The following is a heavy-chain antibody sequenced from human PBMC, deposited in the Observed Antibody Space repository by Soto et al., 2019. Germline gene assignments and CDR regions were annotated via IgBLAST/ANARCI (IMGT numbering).Heavy chain of an antibody. CDR2: IYYSGST. Sequence: QLQLQESGPGLVKPSETLSLTCTVSGGSISSSSYYWGWIRQPPGKGLEWIGSIYYSGSTYYNPSLKSRVTISVDTSKNQFSLTLSSVTAADTAVYYCARHFPARFLEWLPGHMDVWGKGTTVTVSS. CDR1: GGSISSSSYY. J-gene: IGHJ6*03. D-gene: IGHD3-3*01. CDR3: ARHFPARFLEWLPGHMDV. V-gene: IGHV4-39*01.